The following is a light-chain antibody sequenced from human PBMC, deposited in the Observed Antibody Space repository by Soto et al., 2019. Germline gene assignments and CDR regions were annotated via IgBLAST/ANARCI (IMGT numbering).Light chain of an antibody. CDR1: QSVSSD. CDR3: HQYNHWPHT. V-gene: IGKV3-15*01. CDR2: GAS. J-gene: IGKJ2*01. Sequence: EIVMTQSPATLSVSPGERVTLSCRASQSVSSDLAWYQQKPGQAPRLLIYGASTGATGIPARFSGSGSGTEFTLTISSLQSEDFAVYPWHQYNHWPHTFGQGIKVEIK.